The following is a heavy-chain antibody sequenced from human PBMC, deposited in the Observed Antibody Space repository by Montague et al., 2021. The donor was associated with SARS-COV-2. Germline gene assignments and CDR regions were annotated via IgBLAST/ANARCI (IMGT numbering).Heavy chain of an antibody. CDR2: ISQSGNT. J-gene: IGHJ6*03. Sequence: SETRSLTCTVSGGSISSSSYYWGWIRQPPGKGLEWIGEISQSGNTKYNPSLQSRVSISLDTSRNQFSLKVRSVTAADTAIYYCARLGDGIVPSPILGLGPYYSFYYMDVWGNGTTVTVSS. CDR1: GGSISSSSYY. CDR3: ARLGDGIVPSPILGLGPYYSFYYMDV. V-gene: IGHV4-39*07. D-gene: IGHD2-2*02.